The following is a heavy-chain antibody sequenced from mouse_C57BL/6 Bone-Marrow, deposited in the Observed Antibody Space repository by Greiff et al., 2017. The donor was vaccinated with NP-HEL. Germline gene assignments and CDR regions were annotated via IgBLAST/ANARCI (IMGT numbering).Heavy chain of an antibody. D-gene: IGHD2-4*01. CDR1: GYTFTDYY. V-gene: IGHV1-26*01. CDR2: INPNNGGT. J-gene: IGHJ2*01. Sequence: VQLQQSGPELVKPGASVKISCKASGYTFTDYYMNWVKQSHGKSLEWIGDINPNNGGTSYNQKFKGKATLTVDKSSSTAYMELRSLTSEDSAVYYCARGLGDYWGQGTTLTVSS. CDR3: ARGLGDY.